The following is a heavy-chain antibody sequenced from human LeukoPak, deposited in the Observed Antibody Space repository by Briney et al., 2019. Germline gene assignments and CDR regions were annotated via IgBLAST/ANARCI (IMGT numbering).Heavy chain of an antibody. J-gene: IGHJ4*02. Sequence: PGRSLRLSCAASGFTFDDYAMHWVRQAPGKGLEWVSGISWSSGSIAYADSVKGRFTISRDNAKNSLYLQMNSLRAEDTALYYCAKDLVRRALYFLDYWGQGTLVTVSS. CDR2: ISWSSGSI. V-gene: IGHV3-9*01. CDR1: GFTFDDYA. D-gene: IGHD2/OR15-2a*01. CDR3: AKDLVRRALYFLDY.